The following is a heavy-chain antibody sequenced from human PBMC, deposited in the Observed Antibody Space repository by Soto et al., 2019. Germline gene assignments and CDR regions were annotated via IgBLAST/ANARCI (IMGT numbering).Heavy chain of an antibody. CDR1: GYTFTSYA. CDR2: INAANGDT. D-gene: IGHD1-26*01. CDR3: GRSVVGATGEILYNAMDV. V-gene: IGHV1-3*01. Sequence: QVQLVQSGAEVKKPGASVQVSCKASGYTFTSYALHWVRQPRGERPEWMGWINAANGDTKYSKKFQGRVTITRDTAASTGYMELSSLRSEDTAVYFCGRSVVGATGEILYNAMDVWGQGTTVTVSS. J-gene: IGHJ6*02.